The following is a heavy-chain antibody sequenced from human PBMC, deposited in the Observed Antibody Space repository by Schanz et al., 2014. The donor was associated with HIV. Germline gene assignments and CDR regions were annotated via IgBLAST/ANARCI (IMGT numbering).Heavy chain of an antibody. V-gene: IGHV1-18*01. CDR3: ARVGARVTVCSDY. Sequence: QVQLVQSGAEVKKPGASVRVSCKASGYTFSSYILSWVRQAPGQGLEWMAWISAYNGDPHYGEKFQGRFTMTSDTSTSTAYLEMSTLRSDDTAVFYCARVGARVTVCSDYWGQGTLVSVSS. CDR2: ISAYNGDP. J-gene: IGHJ4*02. D-gene: IGHD3-10*01. CDR1: GYTFSSYI.